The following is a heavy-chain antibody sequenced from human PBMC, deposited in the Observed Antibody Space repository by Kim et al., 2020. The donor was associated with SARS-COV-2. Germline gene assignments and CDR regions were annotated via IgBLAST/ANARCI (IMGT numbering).Heavy chain of an antibody. CDR3: AREAGEEGWYFDL. CDR1: GGSIINYY. Sequence: SETLSLTCTVSGGSIINYYWTWIRQPPGKGLEWIGYVYSTGSTKYSPSLKSRVTISVDTSKNQFSLKLSSVTAADTAVYYCAREAGEEGWYFDLWGRGTL. J-gene: IGHJ2*01. D-gene: IGHD7-27*01. V-gene: IGHV4-59*12. CDR2: VYSTGST.